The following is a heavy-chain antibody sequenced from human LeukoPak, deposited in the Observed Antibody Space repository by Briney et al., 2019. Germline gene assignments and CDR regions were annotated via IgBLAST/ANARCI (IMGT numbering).Heavy chain of an antibody. CDR1: GFTLSSYG. V-gene: IGHV3-30*18. J-gene: IGHJ4*02. CDR2: ISYDGSNK. CDR3: AKDLYPLIVGALFDY. Sequence: GRSLRLSCAASGFTLSSYGMHWVRQAPGKGLEWVAVISYDGSNKYYADSVKGRFTISRDNSKNTLYLQMNSLRAEDTAVYYCAKDLYPLIVGALFDYWGQGTLVTVSS. D-gene: IGHD1-26*01.